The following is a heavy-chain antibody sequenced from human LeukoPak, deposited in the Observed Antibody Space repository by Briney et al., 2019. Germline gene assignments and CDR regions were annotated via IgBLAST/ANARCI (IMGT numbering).Heavy chain of an antibody. J-gene: IGHJ3*02. CDR2: IYYSGST. Sequence: SETLSLTCTVSGGSISSYYWSWIRQPPGKGLEWIGYIYYSGSTNYNPSLKSRVTISVDTSKNQFSLKLSSVTAADTAAYYCARLNSSGYPADAFDIWGQGTMVTVSS. V-gene: IGHV4-59*01. CDR3: ARLNSSGYPADAFDI. D-gene: IGHD3-22*01. CDR1: GGSISSYY.